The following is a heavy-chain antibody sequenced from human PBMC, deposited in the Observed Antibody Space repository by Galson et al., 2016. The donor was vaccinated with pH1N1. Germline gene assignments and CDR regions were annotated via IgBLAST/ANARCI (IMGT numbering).Heavy chain of an antibody. J-gene: IGHJ4*02. CDR2: LYTSGFT. CDR1: GFTVSSTD. CDR3: ARRKKSRSLTLDY. D-gene: IGHD6-6*01. Sequence: SLRLSCAASGFTVSSTDMSWVCQAPGKGLEWVSLLYTSGFTHYADPVKGRFTISRDNSKNTLYLRMNSLTAEDTAVYYCARRKKSRSLTLDYWGQGTLVTASS. V-gene: IGHV3-53*01.